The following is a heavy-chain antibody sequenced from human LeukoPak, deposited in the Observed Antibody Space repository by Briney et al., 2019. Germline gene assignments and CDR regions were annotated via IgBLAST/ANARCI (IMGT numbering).Heavy chain of an antibody. D-gene: IGHD3-22*01. CDR2: ISGSGGST. J-gene: IGHJ4*02. Sequence: PGGSLRLSCAASGFSFSNYAMSWVRQAPGKGLEWVSAISGSGGSTYSADSVKGRFTISRDNSKNTLYLQMNSLRAEDTAVYYCARDNYYDSSGYYLYYFDYWGQGTLVTVSS. CDR3: ARDNYYDSSGYYLYYFDY. V-gene: IGHV3-23*01. CDR1: GFSFSNYA.